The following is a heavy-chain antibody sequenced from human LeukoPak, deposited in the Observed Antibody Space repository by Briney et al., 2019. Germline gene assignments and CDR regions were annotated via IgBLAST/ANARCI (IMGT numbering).Heavy chain of an antibody. CDR2: ISHSGST. CDR3: ARGVADRHGYNYNYFDY. Sequence: SETLSLTCAVYGGSFSGYYWSWIRQPPGKGLEWIGEISHSGSTNYNPSLKSRVTISLDTSKNQFSLKLTSVTAADTAVYYCARGVADRHGYNYNYFDYWGQGTLVTVSS. CDR1: GGSFSGYY. V-gene: IGHV4-34*01. D-gene: IGHD5-24*01. J-gene: IGHJ4*02.